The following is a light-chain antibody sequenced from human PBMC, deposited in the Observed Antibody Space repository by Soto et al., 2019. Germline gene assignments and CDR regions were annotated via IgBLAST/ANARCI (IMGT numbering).Light chain of an antibody. Sequence: DIQMTQSPSSLSASVGDRVTITCRASHGISNYLAWYQQKPGKVPKLLIYAASTLQSGVPSRFSGSGSGTDFTLTISCLQPEDVATYYCQKYSSAPYTFGQGTKLEIK. V-gene: IGKV1-27*01. J-gene: IGKJ2*01. CDR2: AAS. CDR3: QKYSSAPYT. CDR1: HGISNY.